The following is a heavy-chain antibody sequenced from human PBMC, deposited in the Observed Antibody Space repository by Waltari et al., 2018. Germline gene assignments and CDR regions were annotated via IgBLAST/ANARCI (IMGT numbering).Heavy chain of an antibody. V-gene: IGHV3-30-3*01. CDR3: ARGKPYYYGSGGLDY. D-gene: IGHD3-10*01. CDR1: GFTFSSYA. CDR2: ISYDGSNK. J-gene: IGHJ4*02. Sequence: QVQLVESGGGVVQPGRSLRLSCAASGFTFSSYAMHWVRQAPGKGLGWGAVISYDGSNKYYADSVKGRFTISRDNSKNTLYLQMNSLRAEDTAVYYCARGKPYYYGSGGLDYWGQGTLVTVSS.